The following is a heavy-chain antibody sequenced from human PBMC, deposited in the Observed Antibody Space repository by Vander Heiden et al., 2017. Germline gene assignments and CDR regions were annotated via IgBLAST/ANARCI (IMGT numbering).Heavy chain of an antibody. CDR3: KGAGGCYYNTGSLAHF. Sequence: LLQESGPGLVRPSENLSPICSVSGDSIGSSGYFWGWGRQAPGEGLEWIGAIYYAGATRRNSSLEGRVALSVDTAGNQVSPSLGSVTAADTGLYFWKGAGGCYYNTGSLAHFWGHGTAVTVSS. CDR1: GDSIGSSGYF. CDR2: IYYAGAT. D-gene: IGHD2-21*01. J-gene: IGHJ4*01. V-gene: IGHV4-39*01.